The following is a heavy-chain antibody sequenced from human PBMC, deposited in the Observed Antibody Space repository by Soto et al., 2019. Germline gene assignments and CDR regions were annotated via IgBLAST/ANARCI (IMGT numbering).Heavy chain of an antibody. J-gene: IGHJ6*02. CDR2: IIPIFGTA. CDR3: ARPYCSSTSCYTFYYYGMDV. V-gene: IGHV1-69*01. CDR1: GGTFSSYA. Sequence: QVQLVQSGAAVKKPGSSVKVSCKASGGTFSSYAISWVRQAPGQGLEWMGGIIPIFGTANYAQKFQGRVTITADESTRKAYMELRSLRSEDTAVYYCARPYCSSTSCYTFYYYGMDVWGQGTTVTVSS. D-gene: IGHD2-2*02.